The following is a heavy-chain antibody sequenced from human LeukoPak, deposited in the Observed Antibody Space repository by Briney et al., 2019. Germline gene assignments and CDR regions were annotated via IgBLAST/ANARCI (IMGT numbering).Heavy chain of an antibody. V-gene: IGHV5-51*01. CDR2: VYPGDSDT. Sequence: GESLRISCKGSGYRFISYWIGWVRQMPGKGLEWMGIVYPGDSDTRYSPSFQGQVTISVDKSISTAYLQWSSLKASDTAMYYCARHSAFYDYGDYWGQGTLVTVSS. J-gene: IGHJ4*02. D-gene: IGHD3-16*01. CDR1: GYRFISYW. CDR3: ARHSAFYDYGDY.